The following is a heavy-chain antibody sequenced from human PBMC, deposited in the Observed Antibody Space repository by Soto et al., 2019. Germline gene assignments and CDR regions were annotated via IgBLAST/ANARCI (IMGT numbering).Heavy chain of an antibody. J-gene: IGHJ6*02. CDR3: ATKVRVTNYLYYGMDV. CDR2: IAFDGSQE. CDR1: GFSFNTSG. D-gene: IGHD2-21*02. V-gene: IGHV3-30*03. Sequence: QVQLVESGGGVVQPGRALRLSCAASGFSFNTSGMHWVRQAPGKGLEWVAVIAFDGSQEFYGDSVRGRFTISRDNSKNTLFLQMKSLTPEDTAGDYCATKVRVTNYLYYGMDVWGQGTTVPVSS.